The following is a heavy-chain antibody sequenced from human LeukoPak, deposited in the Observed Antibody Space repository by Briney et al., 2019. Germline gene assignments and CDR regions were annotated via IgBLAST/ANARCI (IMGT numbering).Heavy chain of an antibody. J-gene: IGHJ4*02. D-gene: IGHD3-9*01. CDR2: IYYSGST. Sequence: SETLSLTCTVSGGSISSYYWSWIRQPPGKGLEWIGYIYYSGSTNYNPSLKSRVSISVDTSKNQFSLKLSSVTAADTAVYYCARSGYYDILTGLLYFDYWGQGTLVTVSS. CDR1: GGSISSYY. CDR3: ARSGYYDILTGLLYFDY. V-gene: IGHV4-59*08.